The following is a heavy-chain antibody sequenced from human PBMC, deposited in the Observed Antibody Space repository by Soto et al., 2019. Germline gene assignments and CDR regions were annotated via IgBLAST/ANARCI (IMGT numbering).Heavy chain of an antibody. CDR2: IYYSGST. V-gene: IGHV4-39*01. Sequence: SETLSLTCTVSGGSISSSSYYWGWIRQPPGKGLEWIGSIYYSGSTYYNPSLKSRVTIFVDTSKNQFSLKLSSVTAADTAVYYCARHVTRASGYYYDSSGYYSDYWGQGTLVTVSS. J-gene: IGHJ4*02. D-gene: IGHD3-22*01. CDR1: GGSISSSSYY. CDR3: ARHVTRASGYYYDSSGYYSDY.